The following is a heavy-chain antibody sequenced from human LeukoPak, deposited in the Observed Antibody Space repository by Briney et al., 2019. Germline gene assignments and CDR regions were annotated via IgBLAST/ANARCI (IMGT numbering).Heavy chain of an antibody. Sequence: PGGSLRLSCAASGFTFSSYWMSWVRQAPGKGLEWVANIKQDGSEKYYVDSVKGRFTISRDNSKNTLYLQMNSLRAEDTAVYYCAKVKYGDYETERWFDPWGQGTLVTVSS. CDR2: IKQDGSEK. J-gene: IGHJ5*02. D-gene: IGHD4-17*01. CDR1: GFTFSSYW. CDR3: AKVKYGDYETERWFDP. V-gene: IGHV3-7*03.